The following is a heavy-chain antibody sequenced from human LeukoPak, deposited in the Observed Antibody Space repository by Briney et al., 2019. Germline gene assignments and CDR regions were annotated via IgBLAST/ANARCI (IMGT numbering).Heavy chain of an antibody. CDR1: GFTFSSYA. D-gene: IGHD6-19*01. J-gene: IGHJ4*02. CDR2: ISASGTTT. CDR3: AKDPVHYSSGWTFDY. Sequence: PGESLRLSCAASGFTFSSYAMSWVRQAPGKGLEWVSDISASGTTTYYADSVKGRFTISRDNSKNTLYLKMNSLRAEDTAVYYCAKDPVHYSSGWTFDYWGQGTLVTVSS. V-gene: IGHV3-23*01.